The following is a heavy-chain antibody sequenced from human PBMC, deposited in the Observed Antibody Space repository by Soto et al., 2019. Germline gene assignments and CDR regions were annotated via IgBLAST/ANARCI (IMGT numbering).Heavy chain of an antibody. Sequence: QVQLVESGGGVVQPGRSQRLSCAASGFAFRNFGMQWVRQVPGRGLEWVAVIWQHENSEDYADYAKGRFTISRDNSKNILYLEMNNLRVEDTAIYYCARDPGQDEAMDYWGQGTLVTVSS. CDR3: ARDPGQDEAMDY. CDR2: IWQHENSE. CDR1: GFAFRNFG. V-gene: IGHV3-33*01. J-gene: IGHJ4*02.